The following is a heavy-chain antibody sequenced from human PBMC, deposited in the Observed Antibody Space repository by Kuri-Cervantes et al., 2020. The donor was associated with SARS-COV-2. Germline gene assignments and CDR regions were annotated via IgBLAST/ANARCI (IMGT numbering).Heavy chain of an antibody. CDR2: INHSGST. V-gene: IGHV4-34*01. J-gene: IGHJ4*01. Sequence: GSLRLSCAVYGGSFSGYYWSWIRQPPGKGLEWIGEINHSGSTNYNPSLKSRVAISVDTSKNQFSLKLSSVTAADTAVYYCARGPLPEDIAVLPAASPFMYFDYWGQGALVTFSS. CDR3: ARGPLPEDIAVLPAASPFMYFDY. CDR1: GGSFSGYY. D-gene: IGHD2-2*01.